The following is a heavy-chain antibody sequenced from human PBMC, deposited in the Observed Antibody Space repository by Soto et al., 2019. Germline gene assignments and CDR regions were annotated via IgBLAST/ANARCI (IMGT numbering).Heavy chain of an antibody. CDR3: ARGVAGTGFDL. J-gene: IGHJ4*02. Sequence: PAQTLSLTCAISGDIVASNTAAWNWIRSSPSRGLEWLGRTYYRSNWRHDYAVSVKSRITVNPDTSNNHFSLQLNSVPPDDTAVYYCARGVAGTGFDLWGQGTLVTVSS. CDR2: TYYRSNWRH. V-gene: IGHV6-1*01. CDR1: GDIVASNTAA. D-gene: IGHD6-19*01.